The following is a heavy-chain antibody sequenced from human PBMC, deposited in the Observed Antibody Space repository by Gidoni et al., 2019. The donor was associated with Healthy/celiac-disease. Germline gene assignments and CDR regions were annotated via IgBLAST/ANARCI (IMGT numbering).Heavy chain of an antibody. CDR3: AKLPSENQADMIVVVLGY. Sequence: QVQLVESGGGVVQPGRSLRLSCAASGFTFSSYGMHWVRQAPGKGREWVAVISYDGSNKYYAESVKGRFTISRDNSKNTLYLQMNSLRAEDTAVYYCAKLPSENQADMIVVVLGYWGQGTLVTVSS. CDR1: GFTFSSYG. D-gene: IGHD3-22*01. J-gene: IGHJ4*02. V-gene: IGHV3-30*18. CDR2: ISYDGSNK.